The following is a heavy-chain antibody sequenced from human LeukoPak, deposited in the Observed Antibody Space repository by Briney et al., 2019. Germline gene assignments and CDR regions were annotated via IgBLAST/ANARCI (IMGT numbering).Heavy chain of an antibody. J-gene: IGHJ4*02. CDR3: ASSLGMEMATPFDY. D-gene: IGHD5-24*01. CDR2: IIPIFGTA. Sequence: SVTVSCKASGGTFSSYAISWVRQAPGQGLEWMGGIIPIFGTANYAQKFQGSVTITANESTSTAYMELSSLRSEDTAVYYCASSLGMEMATPFDYWGQGTLVTVSS. V-gene: IGHV1-69*13. CDR1: GGTFSSYA.